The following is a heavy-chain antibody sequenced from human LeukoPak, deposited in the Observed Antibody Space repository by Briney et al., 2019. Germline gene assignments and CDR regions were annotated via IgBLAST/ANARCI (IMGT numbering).Heavy chain of an antibody. CDR2: INPTGGTT. J-gene: IGHJ5*02. D-gene: IGHD3-16*02. Sequence: SVKVSCKASGYTFTTYYMHWVRQAPGQGLEWMAIINPTGGTTDYAQKFHGRITVTRDTSTSTVYIELTSLTPEDTAVYYCARDALSYDYSWGSYRHVGIDPWGQGTLVTVSS. CDR3: ARDALSYDYSWGSYRHVGIDP. V-gene: IGHV1-46*01. CDR1: GYTFTTYY.